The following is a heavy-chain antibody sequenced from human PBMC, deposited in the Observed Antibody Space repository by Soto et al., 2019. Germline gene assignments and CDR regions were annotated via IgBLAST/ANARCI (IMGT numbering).Heavy chain of an antibody. Sequence: EEQLVESGGGLVQPGGSLSLSCAASGFTFSDYYMSWVRQAPGKGREWVANINQDGSAKSYVDSVRGRFTISRDNGKNSLSLQMESLRADDTAVYYCARWNGGFDPWGQGTLVTVSS. D-gene: IGHD1-1*01. CDR1: GFTFSDYY. J-gene: IGHJ5*02. CDR2: INQDGSAK. V-gene: IGHV3-7*05. CDR3: ARWNGGFDP.